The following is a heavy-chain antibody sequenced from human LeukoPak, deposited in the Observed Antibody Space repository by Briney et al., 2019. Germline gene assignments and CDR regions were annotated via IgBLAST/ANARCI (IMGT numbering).Heavy chain of an antibody. CDR3: AKPGYSSSWSFDY. D-gene: IGHD6-13*01. Sequence: GGSLRLSCAASGFTFSSYAMSWVRQAPGKGLEWVSAISGSGGSTYYADSVKGRFTISRDNSKSTLYLQMNSLRAEDTAVYYCAKPGYSSSWSFDYWGQGTLVTVSS. CDR1: GFTFSSYA. CDR2: ISGSGGST. V-gene: IGHV3-23*01. J-gene: IGHJ4*02.